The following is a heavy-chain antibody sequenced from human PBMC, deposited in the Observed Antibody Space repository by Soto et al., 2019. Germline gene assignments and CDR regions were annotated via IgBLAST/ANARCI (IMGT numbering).Heavy chain of an antibody. CDR3: AKTSSPRYYYYMAVWGYLDY. Sequence: GGSLRLSCAASGFTFGTYGMTWVRQAPGKGLEWVSSISGGGGSTYYADPVKGRYTISRDNSENTLFLQMDSLRADDTAVYYCAKTSSPRYYYYMAVWGYLDYWGQGALVTVSS. V-gene: IGHV3-23*01. CDR2: ISGGGGST. D-gene: IGHD1-26*01. J-gene: IGHJ4*02. CDR1: GFTFGTYG.